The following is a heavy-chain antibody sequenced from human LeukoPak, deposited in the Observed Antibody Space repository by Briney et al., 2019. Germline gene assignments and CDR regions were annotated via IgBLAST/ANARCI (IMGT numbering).Heavy chain of an antibody. J-gene: IGHJ6*03. V-gene: IGHV3-23*01. CDR2: ISGSGGST. CDR3: AKVPDGGEIAARPYYYYYMDV. D-gene: IGHD6-6*01. CDR1: GFTFSSYA. Sequence: PGGSLRLSCAASGFTFSSYAMSWVRQAPGKGLEWVSAISGSGGSTYYADSVKGRFTISRDNSKNTLYLQMNSLRAEDTAVYYCAKVPDGGEIAARPYYYYYMDVWGKGTTVTVSS.